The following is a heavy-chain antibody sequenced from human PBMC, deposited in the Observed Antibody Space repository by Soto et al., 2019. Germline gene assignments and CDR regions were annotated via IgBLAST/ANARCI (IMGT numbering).Heavy chain of an antibody. CDR2: ISGSGGST. J-gene: IGHJ4*02. CDR1: GFTFSSYA. CDR3: AKDYYDYIWGSPGTFDY. V-gene: IGHV3-23*01. Sequence: PGGSLRLSCAASGFTFSSYAMSWVRQAPGKGLEWVSAISGSGGSTYYADSVKGRFTISRDNSKNTLYLQMNSLRAEDTAVYYCAKDYYDYIWGSPGTFDYWGQGTLVTVSS. D-gene: IGHD3-16*01.